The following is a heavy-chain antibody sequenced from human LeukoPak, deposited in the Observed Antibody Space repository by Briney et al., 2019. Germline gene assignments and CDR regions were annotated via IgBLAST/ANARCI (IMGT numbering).Heavy chain of an antibody. Sequence: ASVKVSCKASGYSFTVYYIHWVRQAPGQGLEWMGWINTHTGNPTYAQGFTGRFVFSLDTSVSTAYLQISSLKAEDTAVYYCAREGMITFGGVIVPWGFDPWGQGTLVTVSS. J-gene: IGHJ5*02. CDR2: INTHTGNP. V-gene: IGHV7-4-1*02. CDR1: GYSFTVYY. CDR3: AREGMITFGGVIVPWGFDP. D-gene: IGHD3-16*02.